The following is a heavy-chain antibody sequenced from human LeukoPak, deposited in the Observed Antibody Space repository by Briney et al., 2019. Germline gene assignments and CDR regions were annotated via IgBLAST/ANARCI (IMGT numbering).Heavy chain of an antibody. V-gene: IGHV3-21*01. J-gene: IGHJ4*02. Sequence: GGSLRLSCAASGFTFSSYWMTWVRQAPGKGLEWVSSISSSSSYIYYADSVKGRFTISRDNAKNSLYLQMNSLRAEDTAVYYCASRIAVAGTAPDYWGQGTLVTVSS. D-gene: IGHD6-19*01. CDR3: ASRIAVAGTAPDY. CDR1: GFTFSSYW. CDR2: ISSSSSYI.